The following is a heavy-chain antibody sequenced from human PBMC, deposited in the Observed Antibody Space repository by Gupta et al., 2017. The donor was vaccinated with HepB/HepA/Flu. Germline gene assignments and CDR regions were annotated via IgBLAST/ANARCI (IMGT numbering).Heavy chain of an antibody. CDR2: ISSSSSTI. Sequence: EVQLVEPVGGLVQPGGSLRLSWAAAGFTFRSCSMKRSRQAPGKGLEWVSYISSSSSTIYYADSVKGRFTISRDNAKNSLYLQMNSLRDEDTAVYYCATLGYCSSTSCYRDWGQGTLVTVSS. CDR1: GFTFRSCS. D-gene: IGHD2-2*01. CDR3: ATLGYCSSTSCYRD. J-gene: IGHJ4*02. V-gene: IGHV3-48*02.